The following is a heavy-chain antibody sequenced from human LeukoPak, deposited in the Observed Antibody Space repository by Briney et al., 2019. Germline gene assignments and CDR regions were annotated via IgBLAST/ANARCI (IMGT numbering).Heavy chain of an antibody. CDR1: SDSINRDS. CDR2: ISYSGTT. D-gene: IGHD3/OR15-3a*01. V-gene: IGHV4-59*08. Sequence: SETLSLTCTVSSDSINRDSWSWVRQPPGTGLEWIGNISYSGTTNYNPSLKRRVTMSVDTSKNQISLKLYSVTAADSAVYYCGSQLEAYGLAADYWGQGTLVTVSS. J-gene: IGHJ4*02. CDR3: GSQLEAYGLAADY.